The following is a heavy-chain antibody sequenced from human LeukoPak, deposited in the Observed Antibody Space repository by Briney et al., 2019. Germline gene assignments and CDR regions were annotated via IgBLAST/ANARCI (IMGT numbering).Heavy chain of an antibody. D-gene: IGHD1-26*01. CDR1: GGSISSGGY. Sequence: LRETLSLTCAVSGGSISSGGYWSWLRQPPGKGLEWIGQIYYIGSTNYNPSLESRVIMSLDKSTNQLSLRFNSVTAADTAVYYCARHGSYSLAFWGQGALVTVSS. CDR2: IYYIGST. CDR3: ARHGSYSLAF. J-gene: IGHJ4*02. V-gene: IGHV4-4*03.